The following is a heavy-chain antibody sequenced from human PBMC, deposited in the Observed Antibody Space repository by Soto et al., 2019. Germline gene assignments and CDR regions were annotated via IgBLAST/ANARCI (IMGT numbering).Heavy chain of an antibody. V-gene: IGHV5-51*01. J-gene: IGHJ4*02. CDR3: ARHGGSGIGSGLFDY. Sequence: GESLKISCKGFDYTFAAYWIGWVRQMPGKGLEWMGVINPRDSDTRYSPSFQGQVTISADKSINTAYLQWSSLKASDTAMYYCARHGGSGIGSGLFDYWGPGTLVTVSS. CDR1: DYTFAAYW. D-gene: IGHD3-10*01. CDR2: INPRDSDT.